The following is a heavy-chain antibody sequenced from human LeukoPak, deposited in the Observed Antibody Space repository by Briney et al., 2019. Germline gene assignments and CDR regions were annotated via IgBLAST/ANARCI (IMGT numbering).Heavy chain of an antibody. Sequence: GSLRLSCAASGFTFSSYAMSWVRQAPGKGLEWVSVISRSGGSTYYADSVKGRFTISRDNSKNTLNLQMNSLRAEDTAVYYCAKDPLPYSSSRYGMDVWGQGTTVIVSS. D-gene: IGHD6-13*01. CDR3: AKDPLPYSSSRYGMDV. CDR2: ISRSGGST. CDR1: GFTFSSYA. V-gene: IGHV3-23*01. J-gene: IGHJ6*02.